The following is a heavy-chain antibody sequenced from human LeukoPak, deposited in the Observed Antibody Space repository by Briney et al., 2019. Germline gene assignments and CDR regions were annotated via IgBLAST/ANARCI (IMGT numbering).Heavy chain of an antibody. J-gene: IGHJ4*02. CDR1: GGSCDDYY. CDR3: ARGRDRSKAGDH. V-gene: IGHV4-34*01. CDR2: IHPHGIF. Sequence: SETLSLTCDVSGGSCDDYYCSWIRQRPGKGLEWIGEIHPHGIFYYNSSLMSRVTISIDTSKSQFSLRLTSVTAADTAFYYCARGRDRSKAGDHWGQGSLVTVSS. D-gene: IGHD5-24*01.